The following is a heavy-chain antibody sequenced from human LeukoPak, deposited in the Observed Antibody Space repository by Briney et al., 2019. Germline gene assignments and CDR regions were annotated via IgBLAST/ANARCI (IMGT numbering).Heavy chain of an antibody. Sequence: ASVKVSCKASGGTFSSYAISWVRQAPGQGLEWMGRIIPILGIANYAQKFQGRVTITADKSTSTAYMELSSLRSEDTAVYYCARDERYCSSTSCYTGGWEFDYWGQGTLVTVSS. D-gene: IGHD2-2*02. CDR3: ARDERYCSSTSCYTGGWEFDY. CDR1: GGTFSSYA. J-gene: IGHJ4*02. CDR2: IIPILGIA. V-gene: IGHV1-69*04.